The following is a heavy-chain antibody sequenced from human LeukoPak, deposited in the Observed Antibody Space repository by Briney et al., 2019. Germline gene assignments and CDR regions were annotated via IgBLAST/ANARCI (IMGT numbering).Heavy chain of an antibody. CDR3: ARNFGGCDSSGPYY. Sequence: PGGSLRLSCAASGFTFNDYGMSWVRQAPGKGLEWVSGINWNGGRTGYADSMKGRFIISRDNAKNSLYLQVNSLRAEDTALDYCARNFGGCDSSGPYYWGQGTLVTVSS. V-gene: IGHV3-20*04. CDR1: GFTFNDYG. D-gene: IGHD3-22*01. J-gene: IGHJ4*02. CDR2: INWNGGRT.